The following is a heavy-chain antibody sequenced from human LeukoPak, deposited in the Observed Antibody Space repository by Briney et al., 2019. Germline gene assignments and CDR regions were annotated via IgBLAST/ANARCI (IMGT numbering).Heavy chain of an antibody. Sequence: PGRSLRLSCAASGFSFSTYGMFWVRQAPGKGLEWVGVVSYDGSKQYYADSVKGRFTISRDNSKNTLYLQMGSLRAEDMAVYYCVRVGNYREFDYWGQGTLVTVSS. CDR3: VRVGNYREFDY. D-gene: IGHD1-7*01. CDR1: GFSFSTYG. J-gene: IGHJ4*02. V-gene: IGHV3-30*03. CDR2: VSYDGSKQ.